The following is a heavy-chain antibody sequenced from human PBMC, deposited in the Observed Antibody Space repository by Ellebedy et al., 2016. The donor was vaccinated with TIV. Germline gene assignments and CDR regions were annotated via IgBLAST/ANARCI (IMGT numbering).Heavy chain of an antibody. CDR3: AKGSHGEHDY. CDR2: IGSGGST. CDR1: GFTFSSYS. Sequence: GGSLRLXXAASGFTFSSYSMSWVRQAPGKGLEWVSAIGSGGSTYYADSVKGRLTISRDNSKNTLYLQMNSLRADDTAVYYCAKGSHGEHDYWGQGTLVTVSS. V-gene: IGHV3-23*01. J-gene: IGHJ4*02. D-gene: IGHD4-17*01.